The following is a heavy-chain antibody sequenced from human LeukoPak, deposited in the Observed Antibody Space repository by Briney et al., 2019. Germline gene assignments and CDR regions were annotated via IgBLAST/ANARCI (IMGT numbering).Heavy chain of an antibody. CDR2: ISYDGSNK. V-gene: IGHV3-30*03. Sequence: PGGSLRLSCAASGFTFSSYGMHWVRQAPGKGLEWVAVISYDGSNKYYADSVKGRFTISRDNSKNTVYLQMNSLRAEDTAVYYCASNWYFDFWGRGTLVTVSS. CDR1: GFTFSSYG. J-gene: IGHJ2*01. CDR3: ASNWYFDF.